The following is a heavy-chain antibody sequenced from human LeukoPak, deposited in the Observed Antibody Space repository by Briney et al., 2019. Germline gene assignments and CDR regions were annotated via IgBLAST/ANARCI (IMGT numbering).Heavy chain of an antibody. J-gene: IGHJ6*02. CDR3: ARVPLPAAPGKHYYYYGMDV. V-gene: IGHV1-69*13. D-gene: IGHD2-2*01. Sequence: SVKVSCKASGGTFSSYAISWVRQAPGQGLEWMGGIIPIFGTANYAQKFQGRVTITADESTSTAYMELSSLRSEDTAVYYCARVPLPAAPGKHYYYYGMDVWGQGTTVTVSS. CDR2: IIPIFGTA. CDR1: GGTFSSYA.